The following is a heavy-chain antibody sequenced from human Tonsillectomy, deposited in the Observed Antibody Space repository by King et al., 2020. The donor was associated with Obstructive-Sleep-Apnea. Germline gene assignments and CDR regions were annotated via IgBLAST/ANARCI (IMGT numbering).Heavy chain of an antibody. CDR2: ISYSGST. J-gene: IGHJ4*02. V-gene: IGHV4-30-4*01. CDR3: ARVSDQLLSWVDY. Sequence: QLQESGPGLVTPSQTLSLTCTVSGGSISSGNYCWSWIRQPPGKGLEWIGDISYSGSTYYNSSLKSRVTISVDTSKNQFSLKLTSVTAAATAVYYCARVSDQLLSWVDYWGPGTLVTVSS. CDR1: GGSISSGNYC. D-gene: IGHD2-2*01.